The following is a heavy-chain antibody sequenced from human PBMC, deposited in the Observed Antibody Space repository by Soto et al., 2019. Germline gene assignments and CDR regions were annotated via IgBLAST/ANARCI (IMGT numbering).Heavy chain of an antibody. J-gene: IGHJ5*02. CDR1: GFTFSSYW. CDR3: ITLIVPTTT. CDR2: IKQDGSEK. D-gene: IGHD2-2*01. Sequence: PGGSLRLSCAASGFTFSSYWMSWVRQAPGKGLEWVANIKQDGSEKYYVDSVKGRFTISRDNAKNSLYLQMNSLETEDTAMYYCITLIVPTTTWGQGTLVTVSS. V-gene: IGHV3-7*03.